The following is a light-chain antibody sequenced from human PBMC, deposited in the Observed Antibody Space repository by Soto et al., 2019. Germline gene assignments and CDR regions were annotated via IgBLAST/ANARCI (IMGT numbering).Light chain of an antibody. CDR1: SGHSSYA. CDR2: LNSDGSH. V-gene: IGLV4-69*01. Sequence: QLVLTQSPSASASLGASIKLTCTLSSGHSSYAIAWHQQQPDKGPRYLMKLNSDGSHSKGDGIPDRFSGSSSGAERYLTISSLQSEDEADYYCQTWGTSIHVVFGRGTKLTVL. CDR3: QTWGTSIHVV. J-gene: IGLJ2*01.